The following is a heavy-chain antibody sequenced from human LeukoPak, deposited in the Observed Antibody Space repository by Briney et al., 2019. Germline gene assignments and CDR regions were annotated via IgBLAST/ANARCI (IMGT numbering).Heavy chain of an antibody. D-gene: IGHD2-15*01. J-gene: IGHJ4*02. CDR3: AKEKDIVVVVAAGVFDY. CDR2: ISGSGGST. V-gene: IGHV3-23*01. CDR1: GFTFSSYS. Sequence: GGSLRLSCAASGFTFSSYSMSWVRQAPGKGLEWVSAISGSGGSTYYADSVKGRFTISRDNSKNTLYLQMNSLRAEDTAVYYCAKEKDIVVVVAAGVFDYWGQGTLVTVSS.